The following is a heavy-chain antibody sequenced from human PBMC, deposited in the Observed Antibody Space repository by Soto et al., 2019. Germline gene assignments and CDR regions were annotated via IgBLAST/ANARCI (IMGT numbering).Heavy chain of an antibody. CDR1: GGTFSSYT. CDR2: IIPILGIA. J-gene: IGHJ3*02. V-gene: IGHV1-69*02. Sequence: SVKVSCKASGGTFSSYTISWVRQAPGQGLEWMGRIIPILGIANYAQKFQGRVTITADKSTSTAYMELSSLRSEDTAVYYCARVYSSSPGDAFDIWGQGTMVTVSS. D-gene: IGHD6-6*01. CDR3: ARVYSSSPGDAFDI.